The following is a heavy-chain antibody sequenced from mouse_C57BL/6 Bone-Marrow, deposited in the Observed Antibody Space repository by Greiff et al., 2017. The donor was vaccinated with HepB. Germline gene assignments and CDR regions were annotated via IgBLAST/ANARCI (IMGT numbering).Heavy chain of an antibody. D-gene: IGHD1-1*01. CDR2: IYPRSGNT. J-gene: IGHJ3*01. CDR1: GYTFTSYG. V-gene: IGHV1-81*01. CDR3: AKDPHYYGSSYPFPLFAY. Sequence: QVQLQQSGAELARPGASVKLSCKASGYTFTSYGISWVKQSTGQGLEWIGEIYPRSGNTYYNEKFKGKATLTADKSSSTAYMELRSLTSEDSAVYFCAKDPHYYGSSYPFPLFAYWGQGTLVTVSA.